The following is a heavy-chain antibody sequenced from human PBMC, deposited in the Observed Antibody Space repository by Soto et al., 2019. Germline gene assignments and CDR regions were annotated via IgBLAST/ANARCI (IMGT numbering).Heavy chain of an antibody. D-gene: IGHD3-3*01. J-gene: IGHJ5*02. CDR3: ARDRDLDWFDP. CDR2: IYYSGST. V-gene: IGHV4-59*01. Sequence: QVQLQESGPGLVKPSETLSLTCTVSGGSISSYYWSWIRQPPGKGLEWIGYIYYSGSTNYNPSLKSRVTISVYTSKNQFSLKLSSVTAADTAVYSCARDRDLDWFDPWGQGTLVTVSS. CDR1: GGSISSYY.